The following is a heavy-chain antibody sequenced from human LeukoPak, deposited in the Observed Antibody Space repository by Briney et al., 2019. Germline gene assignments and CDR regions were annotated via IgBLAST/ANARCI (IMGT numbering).Heavy chain of an antibody. CDR2: IRYDGSNK. CDR1: GFSFSDYA. J-gene: IGHJ5*02. CDR3: ARPLMYYYGSETYFWFDP. V-gene: IGHV3-30*02. Sequence: GGSLRLSCAASGFSFSDYAIYWVRQTPGKGLEWVAFIRYDGSNKIYADSVKGRFTISRDNSKNTLYLQMNSLRAEDTAVYYCARPLMYYYGSETYFWFDPWGQGTLVTVSS. D-gene: IGHD3-10*01.